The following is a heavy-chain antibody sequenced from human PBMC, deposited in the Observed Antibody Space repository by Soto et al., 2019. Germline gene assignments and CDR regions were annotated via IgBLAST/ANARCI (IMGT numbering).Heavy chain of an antibody. CDR3: ARDYDIWGEEWFYP. V-gene: IGHV1-18*01. Sequence: QVQLVQSGGEMRKPGASVKVSCKASGYTFTNFGISWVRQAPGQGFEWVGWISGYNGDTNYAPKFQGRVINTKDTSTTTAYMELTTLTSDETGVYYCARDYDIWGEEWFYPWGQGTLVTVSS. CDR2: ISGYNGDT. CDR1: GYTFTNFG. D-gene: IGHD3-9*01. J-gene: IGHJ5*02.